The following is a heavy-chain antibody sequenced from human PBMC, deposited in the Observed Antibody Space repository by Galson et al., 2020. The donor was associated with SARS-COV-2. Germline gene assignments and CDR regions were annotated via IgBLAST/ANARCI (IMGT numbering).Heavy chain of an antibody. CDR1: GGSISSSSYY. V-gene: IGHV4-39*07. J-gene: IGHJ6*04. D-gene: IGHD3-10*01. CDR3: ARGATMVRAWDV. Sequence: SQTLSLTCTVSGGSISSSSYYWGWIRQPPGKGLEWIGSIYYSGSTYYNPSLKSRVTISVDTSKNQFSLKLSSVTAADTAVYYCARGATMVRAWDVWGKGTTVTVSS. CDR2: IYYSGST.